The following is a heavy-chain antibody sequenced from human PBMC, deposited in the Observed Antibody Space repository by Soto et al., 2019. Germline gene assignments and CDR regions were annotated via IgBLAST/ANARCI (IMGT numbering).Heavy chain of an antibody. Sequence: GGSLRLSCAASGFTFDDYTMHWVRQAPGKGLEWVSLISWDGGSTYYADSVKGRFTISRDNSKNSLYLQMNSLRTEDTALYYCAKDILPQTGENDYWDQGTLVTVSS. CDR3: AKDILPQTGENDY. D-gene: IGHD7-27*01. V-gene: IGHV3-43*01. CDR2: ISWDGGST. CDR1: GFTFDDYT. J-gene: IGHJ4*02.